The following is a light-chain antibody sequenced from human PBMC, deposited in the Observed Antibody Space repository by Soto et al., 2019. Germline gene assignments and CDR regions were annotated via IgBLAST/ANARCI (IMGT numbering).Light chain of an antibody. V-gene: IGKV3-20*01. CDR2: GAS. CDR1: QSVSSSY. J-gene: IGKJ1*01. CDR3: QQYGSSSWT. Sequence: ESVLTQAPGTMSLSPLERATISCSASQSVSSSYLAWYQQKPGQAPRLLIYGASSRATGIPDRFSGSGSGTDFTLTISRLEPEDFAVYYCQQYGSSSWTFGQGTKVDI.